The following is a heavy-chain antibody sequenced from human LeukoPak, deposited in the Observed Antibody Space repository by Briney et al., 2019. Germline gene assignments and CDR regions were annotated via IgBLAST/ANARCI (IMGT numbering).Heavy chain of an antibody. CDR2: ISGSGLTI. J-gene: IGHJ6*02. D-gene: IGHD2-15*01. V-gene: IGHV3-48*03. Sequence: PGGSLRLSCAASGFTSSTYEINWVREAPGKGLEWGSYISGSGLTIYNADPVKGRFTISRDNAKNSLYLQMNSLRAEDTAVYYCARVGGYYYYGMDVWGQETTVTVSS. CDR1: GFTSSTYE. CDR3: ARVGGYYYYGMDV.